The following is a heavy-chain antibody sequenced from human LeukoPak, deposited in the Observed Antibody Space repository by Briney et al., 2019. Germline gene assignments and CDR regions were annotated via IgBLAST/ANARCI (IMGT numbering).Heavy chain of an antibody. CDR1: GFTFSSYA. CDR3: AKEHYDYVWGSYRFGSFDY. D-gene: IGHD3-16*02. V-gene: IGHV3-23*01. Sequence: GGSLRLSCAASGFTFSSYAMSWVRQAPGKGLEWVSAISGSGGSTYYADSVKGRFTISRDNSKNTLYLQMNSLRAEDTAVYYCAKEHYDYVWGSYRFGSFDYWGQGTLVTVSS. CDR2: ISGSGGST. J-gene: IGHJ4*02.